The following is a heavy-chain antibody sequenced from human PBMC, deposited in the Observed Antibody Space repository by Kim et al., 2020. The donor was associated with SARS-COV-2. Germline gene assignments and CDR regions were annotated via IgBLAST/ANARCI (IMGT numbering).Heavy chain of an antibody. CDR2: INHSGST. D-gene: IGHD3-22*01. CDR3: ARGSRARTYYYDSSGYCFDY. Sequence: SETLSLTCAVYGGSFSGYYWSWIRQPPGKGLEWIGEINHSGSTNYNPSLKSRVTISVDTSKNQFSLKLSSVTAADTAVYYCARGSRARTYYYDSSGYCFDYWGQGTLVTVSS. CDR1: GGSFSGYY. J-gene: IGHJ4*02. V-gene: IGHV4-34*01.